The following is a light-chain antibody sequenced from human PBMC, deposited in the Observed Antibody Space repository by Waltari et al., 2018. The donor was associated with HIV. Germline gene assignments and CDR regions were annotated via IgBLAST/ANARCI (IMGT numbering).Light chain of an antibody. V-gene: IGLV1-47*01. J-gene: IGLJ2*01. Sequence: QAVLTQTPSASASPGQKITISCSGSDPHVGRHHVSWYHQFPGRAPKLLLYKNNQRSSGVPDRFSGSKSGTSASLTISGLRSEDEGTYFCGAWDDNLRGLFGAGTKLTVL. CDR3: GAWDDNLRGL. CDR2: KNN. CDR1: DPHVGRHH.